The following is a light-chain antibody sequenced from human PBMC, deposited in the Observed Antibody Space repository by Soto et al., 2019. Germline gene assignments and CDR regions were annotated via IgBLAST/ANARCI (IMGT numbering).Light chain of an antibody. CDR2: KDS. CDR1: ALPKQY. Sequence: SYELTQPPSVSVSPGQTARITCSGDALPKQYAYWYQQKPGQAPVLVIYKDSERPSGIPERFSGSSSGTTVTLTISGVQAEDEADYYCQSADSSPVFGGGTKVTVL. V-gene: IGLV3-25*02. CDR3: QSADSSPV. J-gene: IGLJ3*02.